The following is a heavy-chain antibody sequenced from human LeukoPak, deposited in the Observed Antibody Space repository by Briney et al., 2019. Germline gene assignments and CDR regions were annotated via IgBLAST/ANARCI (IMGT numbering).Heavy chain of an antibody. CDR2: INWSGGST. D-gene: IGHD1-26*01. Sequence: RPGGSLRLSCAASGITFADYGMSWVRQAPGKGLEWVSGINWSGGSTGYADSVKGRFTISRDNAKNFLYLQMNSLRAEDTALYHCARDCSGSYCTASDAFDIWGQGTMVTVSS. V-gene: IGHV3-20*01. CDR1: GITFADYG. CDR3: ARDCSGSYCTASDAFDI. J-gene: IGHJ3*02.